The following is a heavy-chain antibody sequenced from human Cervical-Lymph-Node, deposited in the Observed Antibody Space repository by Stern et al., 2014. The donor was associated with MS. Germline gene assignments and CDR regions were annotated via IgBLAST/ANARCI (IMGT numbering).Heavy chain of an antibody. J-gene: IGHJ4*02. V-gene: IGHV1-2*06. D-gene: IGHD2-15*01. CDR1: GYTFTAHN. CDR3: ATRRGCSGGSCSSRSLDY. Sequence: QLVQSGADVKKPGASVKVSCKASGYTFTAHNMHWLRQAPGQALEWMGRIKPKSGVTNYAQKFQDRVTMTRDTSISTVYMELSRLRSNDAAMYYCATRRGCSGGSCSSRSLDYWGQGTLVTVSS. CDR2: IKPKSGVT.